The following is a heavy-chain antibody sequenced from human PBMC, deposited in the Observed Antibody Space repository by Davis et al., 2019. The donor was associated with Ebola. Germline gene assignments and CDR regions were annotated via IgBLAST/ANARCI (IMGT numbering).Heavy chain of an antibody. D-gene: IGHD3-22*01. V-gene: IGHV3-21*01. CDR1: GFTFSSYS. J-gene: IGHJ3*02. CDR3: ARDENYYDSSGYSYAFDI. Sequence: GGSLRLSCAASGFTFSSYSMNWVRQAPGKGLEWVSSISSSSSYIYYADSVKGRFTISRDNAKNSLYLQMNSLRAEDTAVYYCARDENYYDSSGYSYAFDIWGQGTMVTVSS. CDR2: ISSSSSYI.